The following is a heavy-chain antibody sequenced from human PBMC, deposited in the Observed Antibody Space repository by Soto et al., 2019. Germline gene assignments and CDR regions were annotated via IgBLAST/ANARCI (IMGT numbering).Heavy chain of an antibody. J-gene: IGHJ4*02. V-gene: IGHV3-7*05. CDR2: IKEDGSEK. CDR3: ASTRGY. Sequence: PGGSLRLSCAASGFTFSGYWMKWVRQAPGKGLEWVATIKEDGSEKYYVGSVKGRFTISRDSAKNSVHLQMNSLRVEDTAVYYCASTRGYWGQGTLVTVSS. D-gene: IGHD3-3*01. CDR1: GFTFSGYW.